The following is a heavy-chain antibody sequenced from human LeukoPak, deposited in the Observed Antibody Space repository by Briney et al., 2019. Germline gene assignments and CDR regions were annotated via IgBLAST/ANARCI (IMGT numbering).Heavy chain of an antibody. CDR2: IYPGDSDT. Sequence: GESLKISCKGSGYSFTSYWIGWVRQMPGKGLEWMGIIYPGDSDTRYSPSFQGQVTISADKSISTAYLQWSSLKASDTAMYYCARHQGSYYYDSSGYYLAHAFDIWGQGTMVTVPS. V-gene: IGHV5-51*01. CDR1: GYSFTSYW. J-gene: IGHJ3*02. CDR3: ARHQGSYYYDSSGYYLAHAFDI. D-gene: IGHD3-22*01.